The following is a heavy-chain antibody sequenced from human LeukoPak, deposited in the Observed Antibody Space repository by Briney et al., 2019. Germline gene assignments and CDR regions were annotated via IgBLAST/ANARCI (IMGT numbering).Heavy chain of an antibody. CDR1: GFTFDDYA. J-gene: IGHJ5*02. D-gene: IGHD2-2*01. CDR3: AKDIGDVPYNWFDP. V-gene: IGHV3-43*02. CDR2: ISEDGGST. Sequence: GGSLRLACAASGFTFDDYAMHWVRQAPGKGLEWISLISEDGGSTYYADSVKGRFTISRDNSKNSLYLQMNSLRTEDTALYYCAKDIGDVPYNWFDPWGQGTLVTVSS.